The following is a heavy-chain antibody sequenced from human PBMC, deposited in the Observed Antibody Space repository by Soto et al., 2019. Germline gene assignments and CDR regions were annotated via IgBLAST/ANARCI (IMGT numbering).Heavy chain of an antibody. CDR1: GLSVSDNY. D-gene: IGHD2-21*01. J-gene: IGHJ4*01. CDR2: MYAGGDT. V-gene: IGHV3-53*01. CDR3: VSRIPSWVFDY. Sequence: GGSLIRSCGASGLSVSDNYMGWVRQAPGRGLEWVSVMYAGGDTHYADSVKGRSTSSRDKSENTLYLQMNSLRDEDTGVYFCVSRIPSWVFDYWGLGTLVTVSS.